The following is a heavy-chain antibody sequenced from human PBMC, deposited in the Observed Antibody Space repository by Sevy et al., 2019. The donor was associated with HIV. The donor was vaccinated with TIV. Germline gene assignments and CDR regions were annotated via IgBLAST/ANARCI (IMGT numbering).Heavy chain of an antibody. V-gene: IGHV4-4*07. CDR3: ARETMVRGVIIRYYYYYMDV. J-gene: IGHJ6*03. CDR2: IYTSGST. CDR1: GGSISSYY. Sequence: SQTLSLTCTVSGGSISSYYWSWIRQPAGKGLEWIGRIYTSGSTNYNPSLKSRVTMSVDTSKNQFSLKLSSVTAADTAVYYCARETMVRGVIIRYYYYYMDVWGKGTTVTVSS. D-gene: IGHD3-10*01.